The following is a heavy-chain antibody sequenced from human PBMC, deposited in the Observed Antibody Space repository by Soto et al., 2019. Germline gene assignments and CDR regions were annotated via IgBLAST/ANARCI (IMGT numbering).Heavy chain of an antibody. CDR1: GFTFSDYN. J-gene: IGHJ4*02. V-gene: IGHV3-21*02. Sequence: EVQLVESGGGLVKPGESLRLSCAGSGFTFSDYNINWVRQAPGKGLEWVSSISTGSRNIYHPVSMKGRFTISRDDAKNSVYLQMSGLRGGDTAVYYCSRSPEVGVRGGYWGQGTLVTVSS. D-gene: IGHD3-3*01. CDR2: ISTGSRNI. CDR3: SRSPEVGVRGGY.